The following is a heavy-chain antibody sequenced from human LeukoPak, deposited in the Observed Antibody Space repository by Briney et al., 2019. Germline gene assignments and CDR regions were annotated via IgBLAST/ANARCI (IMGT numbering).Heavy chain of an antibody. D-gene: IGHD1-1*01. J-gene: IGHJ4*02. V-gene: IGHV3-43*02. CDR3: AKEKYGTGLTDY. CDR1: GFTFDDYA. CDR2: ISGDGSSS. Sequence: PGGSLRLSCAASGFTFDDYAMYWVRQAPGKGLEWVSLISGDGSSSYVDSVKGRFTISRDNSKNSLYLQRNSLRTEDTALYYCAKEKYGTGLTDYWGQGTLVTVSS.